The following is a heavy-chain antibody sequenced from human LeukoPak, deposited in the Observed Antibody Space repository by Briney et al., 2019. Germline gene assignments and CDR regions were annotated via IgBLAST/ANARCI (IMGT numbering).Heavy chain of an antibody. J-gene: IGHJ4*02. CDR3: AREMTEMSTYFDY. CDR1: GYTFTSYA. CDR2: INTNTGNP. D-gene: IGHD3-16*01. V-gene: IGHV7-4-1*02. Sequence: ASVKVSCKASGYTFTSYAMNWVREAPGQGLEWMGWINTNTGNPTYAQGFTGRFVFSLDTSVSTAYLQISSLKAEDTVVYYSAREMTEMSTYFDYWGQGTLVTVSS.